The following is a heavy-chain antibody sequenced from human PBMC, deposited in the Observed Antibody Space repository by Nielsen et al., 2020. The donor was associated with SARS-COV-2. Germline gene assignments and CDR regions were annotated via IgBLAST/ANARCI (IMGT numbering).Heavy chain of an antibody. CDR1: GYTFTSYY. CDR2: INPSGGST. Sequence: ASVKVSCKASGYTFTSYYMHWVRQAPGQGLEWMGIINPSGGSTSYAQKFQGRVTMTRDTSTSTVYMELSSLRSEDTAVYYCARSLIAAAGSFKFDYWGQGTLVTVSS. V-gene: IGHV1-46*01. J-gene: IGHJ4*02. D-gene: IGHD6-13*01. CDR3: ARSLIAAAGSFKFDY.